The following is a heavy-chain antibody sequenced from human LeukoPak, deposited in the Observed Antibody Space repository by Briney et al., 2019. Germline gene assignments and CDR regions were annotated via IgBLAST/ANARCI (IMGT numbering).Heavy chain of an antibody. CDR3: TTIHY. V-gene: IGHV3-15*01. D-gene: IGHD2-21*01. Sequence: GSLRLSCAASGFTFSNYGMHWVRRAPGKGLEWVGRIKSKADGGTTDYAAPVKGRFTISRDDPKNILYLQMNSLKTEDTAVYYCTTIHYWGQGTLVTVSS. CDR2: IKSKADGGTT. CDR1: GFTFSNYG. J-gene: IGHJ4*02.